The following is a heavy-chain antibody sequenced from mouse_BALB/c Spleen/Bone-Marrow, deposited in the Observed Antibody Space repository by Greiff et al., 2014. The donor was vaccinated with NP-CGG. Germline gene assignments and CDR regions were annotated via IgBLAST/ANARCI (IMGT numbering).Heavy chain of an antibody. J-gene: IGHJ3*01. CDR1: GFNIKDTY. D-gene: IGHD1-1*01. Sequence: VQLKQSGAELVKPGASVKLSCTASGFNIKDTYMHWVKQRPEQGLEWIGRIYPANGNTKYDPKFQGKATITADTSSNTAYLQLSSLTSGDTAVYYCASYYYGSSLFAYWGQGTLVTVSA. CDR2: IYPANGNT. CDR3: ASYYYGSSLFAY. V-gene: IGHV14-3*02.